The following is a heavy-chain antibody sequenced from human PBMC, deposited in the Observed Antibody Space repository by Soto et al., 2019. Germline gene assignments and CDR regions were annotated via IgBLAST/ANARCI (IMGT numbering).Heavy chain of an antibody. V-gene: IGHV4-34*01. D-gene: IGHD3-10*01. CDR1: GASLTGYS. CDR2: ISHTGSI. J-gene: IGHJ6*02. CDR3: ASRIRSEGVFRYYYYGMDV. Sequence: KPSETLSLTCDVYGASLTGYSWTWIRQPPGKGLEWIGEISHTGSITYNPSLEGRVSLSVDTSKMQFSLTLTSVTAADTATYYCASRIRSEGVFRYYYYGMDVWGQGTTVTVSS.